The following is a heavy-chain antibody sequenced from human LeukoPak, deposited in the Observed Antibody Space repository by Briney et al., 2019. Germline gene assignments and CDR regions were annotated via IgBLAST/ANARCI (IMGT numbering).Heavy chain of an antibody. CDR3: ARDRGGSSGFYYFDY. D-gene: IGHD6-19*01. J-gene: IGHJ4*02. CDR1: GGSISSSNW. Sequence: SGTLSLTCAVSGGSISSSNWWSWVRQPPGKGLEWIGEIYHSGSTYYNPSLKSRVTISVDTSKNQFSLKLSSVTAADTAVYYCARDRGGSSGFYYFDYWGQGTLVTVSS. V-gene: IGHV4-4*02. CDR2: IYHSGST.